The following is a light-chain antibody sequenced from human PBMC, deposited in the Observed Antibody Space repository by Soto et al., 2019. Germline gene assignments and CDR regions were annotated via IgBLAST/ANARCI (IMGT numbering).Light chain of an antibody. CDR1: SSDVGSYNL. V-gene: IGLV2-23*01. CDR2: EGS. J-gene: IGLJ3*02. Sequence: QYALTQPASVSGSPGQSITISCTGTSSDVGSYNLVSWYQQHPGKAPKLMIYEGSKRPSGVSIRFSGSKSGNTASLTISGLQAEDEADYYCCSYAGSRVFGGGTKLTVL. CDR3: CSYAGSRV.